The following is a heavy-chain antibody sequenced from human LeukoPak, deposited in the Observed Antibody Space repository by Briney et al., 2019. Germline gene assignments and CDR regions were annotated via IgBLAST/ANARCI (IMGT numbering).Heavy chain of an antibody. CDR3: ARGGLYCSSSSCTPDWFDP. CDR1: GVSFSGYY. CDR2: INHSGST. D-gene: IGHD2-2*01. V-gene: IGHV4-34*01. Sequence: SETPSLACAVYGVSFSGYYWSWIRQPPGKGLEWIGEINHSGSTNYNPSLKSRVTISVDTSKNQFSLKLTSVTAADTAVYYCARGGLYCSSSSCTPDWFDPWGQGTLVTVSS. J-gene: IGHJ5*02.